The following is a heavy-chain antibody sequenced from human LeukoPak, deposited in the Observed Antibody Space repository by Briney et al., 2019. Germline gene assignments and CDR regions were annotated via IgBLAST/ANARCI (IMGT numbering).Heavy chain of an antibody. Sequence: PGGSLRLSCAASGFTFSSYSMNWVRQAPGKGLEWVALISYDGSNKYYADSVKGRFTISRDNSKNTLYLQMNSLRAEDTAVYYCARDDGGFHSSYWFDPWGQGTLVTVSS. CDR3: ARDDGGFHSSYWFDP. CDR1: GFTFSSYS. J-gene: IGHJ5*02. CDR2: ISYDGSNK. D-gene: IGHD3-16*01. V-gene: IGHV3-30*03.